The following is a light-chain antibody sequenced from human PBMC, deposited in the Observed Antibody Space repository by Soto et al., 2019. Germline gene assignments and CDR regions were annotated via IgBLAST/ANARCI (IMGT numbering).Light chain of an antibody. J-gene: IGKJ4*01. CDR2: KAA. V-gene: IGKV1-5*03. Sequence: LQMTQSPSTLSASVGDRVAITCRASDNIAPWVAWYQQKPGKAPKLLIYKAANLADEVPSRFSGSGSGTEFTLTISSLQPEDFATYYCQQSYSTPPTFGGGTKVDIK. CDR1: DNIAPW. CDR3: QQSYSTPPT.